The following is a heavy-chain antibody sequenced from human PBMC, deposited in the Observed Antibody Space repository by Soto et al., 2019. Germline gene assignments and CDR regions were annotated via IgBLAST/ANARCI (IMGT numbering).Heavy chain of an antibody. CDR1: GFTFSSYA. J-gene: IGHJ3*02. CDR2: ISGSGGST. D-gene: IGHD2-21*02. Sequence: GGSLRLSCAASGFTFSSYAMSWVRQAPGKGLEWVSAISGSGGSTYYADSVTGRFTVSRDDSKNTAYLQINSLKIEDTAIYFCTRHRIIWANHMTAAVSNDGFDIWGQGTMVTVSS. CDR3: TRHRIIWANHMTAAVSNDGFDI. V-gene: IGHV3-23*01.